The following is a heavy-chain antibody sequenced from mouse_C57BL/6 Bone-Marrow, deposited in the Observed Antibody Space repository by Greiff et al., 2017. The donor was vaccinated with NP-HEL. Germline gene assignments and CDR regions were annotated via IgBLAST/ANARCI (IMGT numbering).Heavy chain of an antibody. CDR3: ARENSNYEEFDY. CDR2: ISDGGSYT. CDR1: GFTFSSYA. Sequence: DVKLVESGGGLVKPGGSLKLSCAASGFTFSSYAMSWVRQTPEKRLEWVATISDGGSYTYYPDNVKGRFTISRDNAKNNLYLQMSHLKSEDTAMYYCARENSNYEEFDYWGQGTTLTVSS. D-gene: IGHD2-5*01. V-gene: IGHV5-4*01. J-gene: IGHJ2*01.